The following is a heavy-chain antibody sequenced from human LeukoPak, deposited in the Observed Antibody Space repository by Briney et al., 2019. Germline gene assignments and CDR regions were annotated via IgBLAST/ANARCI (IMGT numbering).Heavy chain of an antibody. CDR3: ARDSPGTMVRGVIIKDYYYGMDV. J-gene: IGHJ6*02. V-gene: IGHV1-69*13. Sequence: ASVKVSCKDSGGTFSSYAISWVRQAPGQGLEWMGGIIPIFGTANYAQKFQGRVTITADESTSTAYMELSSLRSEDTAVYYCARDSPGTMVRGVIIKDYYYGMDVWGQGTTVTVSS. CDR2: IIPIFGTA. CDR1: GGTFSSYA. D-gene: IGHD3-10*01.